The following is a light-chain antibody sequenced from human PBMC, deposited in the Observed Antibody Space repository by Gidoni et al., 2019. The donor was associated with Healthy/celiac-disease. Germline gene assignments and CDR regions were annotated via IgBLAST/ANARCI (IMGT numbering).Light chain of an antibody. J-gene: IGLJ2*01. V-gene: IGLV2-23*01. CDR2: EGS. Sequence: QSALTPPASVSGSPGQSITISCTGTSSAVGSYNLVSWYQQHPGKAPKLMIYEGSKRPSGVSNRFSGPKSGNTASLTISGLQAEDEADYYCCSYAGSSFVVFGGGTKLTVL. CDR1: SSAVGSYNL. CDR3: CSYAGSSFVV.